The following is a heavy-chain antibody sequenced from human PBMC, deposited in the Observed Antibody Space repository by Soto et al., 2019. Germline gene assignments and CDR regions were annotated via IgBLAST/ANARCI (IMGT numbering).Heavy chain of an antibody. CDR3: ARDRYSSSGWFDP. Sequence: SPTLSLTCVISGDSVSSYSAAWNWIRQSPSGGLEWLGRTYYRSRFFSDYAESVKSRIIINPDTSKNEFSLQLKSVTPEDTAVYYCARDRYSSSGWFDPWGQGTPVTVSS. CDR1: GDSVSSYSAA. CDR2: TYYRSRFFS. V-gene: IGHV6-1*01. J-gene: IGHJ5*02. D-gene: IGHD6-6*01.